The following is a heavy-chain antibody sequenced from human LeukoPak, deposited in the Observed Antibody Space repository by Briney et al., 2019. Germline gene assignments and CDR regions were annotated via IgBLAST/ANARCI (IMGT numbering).Heavy chain of an antibody. CDR2: IKQDGSEK. D-gene: IGHD2-21*02. Sequence: GGSLRLSCAASGFTFSSYWISWVRQAPGKGLEWVANIKQDGSEKYYVDSVKGRFTISRDNAKNSLYLQMNSLRAEDTAVYYCARDRYCGGDCYSTPRDAFDIWGQGTMVTVSS. CDR1: GFTFSSYW. CDR3: ARDRYCGGDCYSTPRDAFDI. V-gene: IGHV3-7*01. J-gene: IGHJ3*02.